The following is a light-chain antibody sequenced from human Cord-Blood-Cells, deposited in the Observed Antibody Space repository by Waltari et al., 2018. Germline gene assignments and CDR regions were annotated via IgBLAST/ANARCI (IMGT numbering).Light chain of an antibody. CDR3: QQSYSTPRT. CDR1: QSISSY. CDR2: AAS. Sequence: DIHMTQSPSSLSASVGDRVTITCRASQSISSYLNWYQQKPGKAPKLLIYAASSLQSGVPSRFSGGGSGTDFTLTISSLQPEDFATYYCQQSYSTPRTFGQGTKVEIK. V-gene: IGKV1-39*01. J-gene: IGKJ1*01.